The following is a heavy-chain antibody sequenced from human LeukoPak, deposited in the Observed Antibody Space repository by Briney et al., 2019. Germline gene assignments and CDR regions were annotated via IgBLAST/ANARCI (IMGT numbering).Heavy chain of an antibody. CDR1: GYTFTDYY. V-gene: IGHV1-69-2*01. D-gene: IGHD6-13*01. CDR2: VDPEDGET. CDR3: ASARIAAGLNWFDP. Sequence: ASVKISCKVSGYTFTDYYMHWLQQAPGKGLEWMGLVDPEDGETIYAEKFQGRVTITADTSTDTAYMELSSLRSEDTAVYYCASARIAAGLNWFDPWGQGTLVTVSS. J-gene: IGHJ5*02.